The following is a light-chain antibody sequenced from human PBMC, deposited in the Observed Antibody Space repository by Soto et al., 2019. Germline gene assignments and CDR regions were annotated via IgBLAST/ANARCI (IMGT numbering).Light chain of an antibody. J-gene: IGKJ1*01. CDR1: QNVSSY. V-gene: IGKV3-11*01. CDR2: DAS. CDR3: QQRSNWPRWT. Sequence: EIVLTQSPATLSLSPGERAILSCRASQNVSSYLAWYQQKPGQAPRLLIYDASNRATGIPARFSGSGSGTDFTLTISSLEPEDFAVYYCQQRSNWPRWTFGQGTKVEIK.